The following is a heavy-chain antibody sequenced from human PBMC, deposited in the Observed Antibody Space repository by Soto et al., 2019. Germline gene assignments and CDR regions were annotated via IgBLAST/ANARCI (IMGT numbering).Heavy chain of an antibody. Sequence: ASVKVSCKASGGTFSSYAISWVRQAPGQGLEWMGGIIPIFGTANYAQKFQGRVTIIADESTSTAYMELSSLRSEDTAVYYCARDGDIAVLGAFDIWGQGTMVTVSS. CDR2: IIPIFGTA. CDR3: ARDGDIAVLGAFDI. D-gene: IGHD6-19*01. J-gene: IGHJ3*02. V-gene: IGHV1-69*13. CDR1: GGTFSSYA.